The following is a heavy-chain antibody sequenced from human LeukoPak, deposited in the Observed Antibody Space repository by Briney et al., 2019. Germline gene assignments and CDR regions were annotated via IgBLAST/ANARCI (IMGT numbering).Heavy chain of an antibody. V-gene: IGHV4-30-2*01. CDR3: ARWRAKEAIAVDDFDYFDY. Sequence: SETLSLTCAVSGGSISSGGYSWSWIRQPPGKGLEWIGYIYHSGSTYYNPSLKSRVTISVDRSKNQFSLKLSSVTAADTAVYYCARWRAKEAIAVDDFDYFDYWGQGTLVTVSS. CDR2: IYHSGST. D-gene: IGHD6-19*01. J-gene: IGHJ4*02. CDR1: GGSISSGGYS.